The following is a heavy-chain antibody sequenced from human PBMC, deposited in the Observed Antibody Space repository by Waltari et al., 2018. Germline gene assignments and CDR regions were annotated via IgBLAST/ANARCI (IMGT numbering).Heavy chain of an antibody. CDR3: AKDTVDTTLVRYFDL. Sequence: EVQLVESGGGLVQPGGSLRLSCAASGFTFSNFCMHWVRQATGKGLEWVSTIGTAGDTYYPDSVRGRFTISRDNAKNSFYLQMSSLRADDTAVYYCAKDTVDTTLVRYFDLWGRGTLVTVSS. D-gene: IGHD5-18*01. V-gene: IGHV3-13*01. CDR2: IGTAGDT. CDR1: GFTFSNFC. J-gene: IGHJ2*01.